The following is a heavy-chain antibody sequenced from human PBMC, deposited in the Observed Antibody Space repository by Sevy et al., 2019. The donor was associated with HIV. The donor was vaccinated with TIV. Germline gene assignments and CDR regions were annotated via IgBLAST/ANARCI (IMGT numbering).Heavy chain of an antibody. Sequence: GGSLRLSCAASGFTFSSYWMSWVRQAPGKGLEWVANIKQDGSEKYYVDSVKGRFTISRDNAKNSLYLQMNSLRAEDRAVYYCARHVGRGYDFWSGYPYYYYYGMYVWGQGTTVTVSS. D-gene: IGHD3-3*01. CDR3: ARHVGRGYDFWSGYPYYYYYGMYV. CDR1: GFTFSSYW. V-gene: IGHV3-7*01. CDR2: IKQDGSEK. J-gene: IGHJ6*02.